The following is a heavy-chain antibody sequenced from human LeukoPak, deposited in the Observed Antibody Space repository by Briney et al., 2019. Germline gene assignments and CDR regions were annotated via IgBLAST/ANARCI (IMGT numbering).Heavy chain of an antibody. CDR3: ASWGEGALDN. J-gene: IGHJ4*02. V-gene: IGHV3-30*04. D-gene: IGHD1-26*01. Sequence: GRSLRLSCAASGFTFSSYAMHWVRQAPGKGLEWVAVISYDGSNKYYADSVKGRFTISRDNAKKSLYLQMNSLRVEDTGVYYCASWGEGALDNWGQGTLVTVSS. CDR1: GFTFSSYA. CDR2: ISYDGSNK.